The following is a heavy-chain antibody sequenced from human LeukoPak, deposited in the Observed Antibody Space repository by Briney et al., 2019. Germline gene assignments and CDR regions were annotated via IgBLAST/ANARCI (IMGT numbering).Heavy chain of an antibody. CDR1: GFTFSDFW. V-gene: IGHV3-7*01. CDR2: IKKDGSEK. D-gene: IGHD5/OR15-5a*01. Sequence: GGSLRLSCAASGFTFSDFWMSWVRQAPGKGLEWVANIKKDGSEKYYVDSVKGRFTISRDNAKNSLYLQMNSLGAEDTAVYYCARASTARGGDCWGQGTLVTVSS. CDR3: ARASTARGGDC. J-gene: IGHJ4*02.